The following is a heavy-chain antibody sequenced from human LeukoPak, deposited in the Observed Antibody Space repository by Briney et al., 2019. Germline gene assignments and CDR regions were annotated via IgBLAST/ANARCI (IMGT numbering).Heavy chain of an antibody. D-gene: IGHD6-13*01. V-gene: IGHV4-34*01. CDR1: VGSFSGHY. Sequence: SETLSLTCAVYVGSFSGHYWSWVPHSPGKGLEWMGEINHRGSTSYKPSLESRVPMEVDTAKNQFHLKLTSVTAAETAVYYCARGHQQVALYAFDVWGRGRPVSV. CDR2: INHRGST. J-gene: IGHJ3*01. CDR3: ARGHQQVALYAFDV.